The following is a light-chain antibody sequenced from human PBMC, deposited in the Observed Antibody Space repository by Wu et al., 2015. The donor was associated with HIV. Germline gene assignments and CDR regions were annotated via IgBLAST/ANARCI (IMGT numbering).Light chain of an antibody. CDR2: GAS. CDR3: QQYNNWPRS. V-gene: IGKV3-15*01. Sequence: EIVLTQSPGTLSLSPGERATLSCRASQSVSSNLAWYQQKPGQAPSLLIYGASTRATGIPARFSGSGSGTEFTLTISSLQSEDFAVYYCQQYNNWPRSFGQGTKLEIK. CDR1: QSVSSN. J-gene: IGKJ2*03.